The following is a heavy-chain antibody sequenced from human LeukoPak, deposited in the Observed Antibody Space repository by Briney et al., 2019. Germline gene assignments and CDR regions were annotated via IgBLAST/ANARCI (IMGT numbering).Heavy chain of an antibody. CDR2: IKQGGGEE. Sequence: PGGSLRLSCVVSGFTFRSYWMSWVRQAPGKGLEWVANIKQGGGEEYYLDSVKGRFTISRDDAKNSLYLQMNSLRAEDTAVYYCAREDSTQAYRPIDYWGQGTLVTVSS. D-gene: IGHD2-15*01. V-gene: IGHV3-7*01. CDR1: GFTFRSYW. J-gene: IGHJ4*02. CDR3: AREDSTQAYRPIDY.